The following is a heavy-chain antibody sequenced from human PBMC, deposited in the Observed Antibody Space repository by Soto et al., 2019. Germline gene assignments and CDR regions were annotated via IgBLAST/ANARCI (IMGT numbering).Heavy chain of an antibody. V-gene: IGHV3-23*01. J-gene: IGHJ4*02. CDR1: VFNGCAFS. D-gene: IGHD1-1*01. CDR3: TRETVVGINGLDY. Sequence: PWWSXRLSGSASVFNGCAFSWNWLRQAPGKGLEWVSGISVSDAFIYYADSVRGRFSISRDESENILYLKMNSLRVDDTAIYYCTRETVVGINGLDYWGPGTLVTVSS. CDR2: ISVSDAFI.